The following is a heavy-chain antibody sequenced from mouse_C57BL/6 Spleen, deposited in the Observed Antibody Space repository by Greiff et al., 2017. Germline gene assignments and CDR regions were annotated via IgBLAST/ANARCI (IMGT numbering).Heavy chain of an antibody. V-gene: IGHV14-2*01. Sequence: EVQLQQSGAELVKPGASLKLSCTASGFNIKDYYMHWVKQRTEQGLEWIGRIDPADGDTKYAPKFQGKATIKADTSSNTAYLQLSSLKSEDTAVYYCAREALRPYFDYWGQGTTLTVSS. CDR1: GFNIKDYY. J-gene: IGHJ2*01. D-gene: IGHD2-4*01. CDR3: AREALRPYFDY. CDR2: IDPADGDT.